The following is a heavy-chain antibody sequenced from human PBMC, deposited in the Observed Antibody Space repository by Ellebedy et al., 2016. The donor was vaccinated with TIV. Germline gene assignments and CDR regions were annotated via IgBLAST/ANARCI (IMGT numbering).Heavy chain of an antibody. CDR1: GFTFNTYS. J-gene: IGHJ4*02. CDR3: ARSPLLWFGELQN. V-gene: IGHV3-21*01. D-gene: IGHD3-10*01. CDR2: ISGSGNTI. Sequence: GESLKISXAASGFTFNTYSMNWVRQAPGKGLEWVSVISGSGNTIHQADSVKGRFTISRDNAKNSLYLQMNSLRAEDTAVYYCARSPLLWFGELQNWGQGTLVTVSS.